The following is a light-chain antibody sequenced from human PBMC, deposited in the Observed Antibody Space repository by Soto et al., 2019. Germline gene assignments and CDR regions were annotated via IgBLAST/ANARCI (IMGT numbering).Light chain of an antibody. CDR3: QQYNSQRT. V-gene: IGKV1-5*03. Sequence: DIQMTQSPSTLSASVGDRVTITCRASQYISSWLAWYQQKPGKAPKLLIYKASSLESGVPSRFSGSGSGTECTLTISSLQPDDFATYYCQQYNSQRTFGQGTKVDIK. CDR1: QYISSW. CDR2: KAS. J-gene: IGKJ1*01.